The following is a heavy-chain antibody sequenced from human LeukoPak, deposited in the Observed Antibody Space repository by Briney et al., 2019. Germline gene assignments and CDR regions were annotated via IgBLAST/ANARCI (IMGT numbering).Heavy chain of an antibody. V-gene: IGHV3-21*01. CDR2: ISTTSSHI. D-gene: IGHD4-17*01. CDR1: GFTFSSYS. Sequence: PGGSLRLSCAASGFTFSSYSMNWVRPAPGKGLEWGSSISTTSSHIYYADSVKGRFTVSRDYAKNSLFLQMTSLRAEDTAVYYCARVAYGDYYLDYWGQGTLVTVSS. CDR3: ARVAYGDYYLDY. J-gene: IGHJ4*02.